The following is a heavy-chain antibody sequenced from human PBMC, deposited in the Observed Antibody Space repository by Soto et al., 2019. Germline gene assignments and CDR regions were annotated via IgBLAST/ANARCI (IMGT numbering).Heavy chain of an antibody. CDR3: VRGTTAWRGMDY. CDR2: TCRYGREL. CDR1: GFTFSTYC. Sequence: GSLRLSCAASGFTFSTYCMHWVRHTPGTGLVWVSRTCRYGRELYYADSVKGRFTISRDDAKNTLYLQMDSLRVEDTGIYYCVRGTTAWRGMDYWGQGALVTVSS. J-gene: IGHJ4*02. D-gene: IGHD1-1*01. V-gene: IGHV3-74*01.